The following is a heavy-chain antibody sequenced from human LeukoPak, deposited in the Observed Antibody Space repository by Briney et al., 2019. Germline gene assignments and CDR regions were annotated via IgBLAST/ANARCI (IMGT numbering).Heavy chain of an antibody. CDR2: ISTRGSSI. V-gene: IGHV3-48*03. CDR3: ARLYRDYMDV. CDR1: GFTFRNYE. Sequence: GGSLRLSCAASGFTFRNYEMDWVRQAPGKGLEWVSYISTRGSSIYYADSVKGRFTISRDNAKNSLYLQMNSLRVEDTAVYYCARLYRDYMDVWGKGTTVTISS. D-gene: IGHD1-26*01. J-gene: IGHJ6*03.